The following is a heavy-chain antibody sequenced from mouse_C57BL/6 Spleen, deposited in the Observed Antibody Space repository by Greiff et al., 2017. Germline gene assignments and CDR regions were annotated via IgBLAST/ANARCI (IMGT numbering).Heavy chain of an antibody. Sequence: EVQLVESGGGLVKPGGSLKLSCAASGFTFSSYTMSWVRQTPETRLEWVATISGGGGNTYYPDSVKGRFTISRDNAKNTLYLQMSSLRSEDTALYYCARATMVTTNFDYWGQGTTLTVSS. J-gene: IGHJ2*01. D-gene: IGHD2-2*01. V-gene: IGHV5-9*01. CDR1: GFTFSSYT. CDR2: ISGGGGNT. CDR3: ARATMVTTNFDY.